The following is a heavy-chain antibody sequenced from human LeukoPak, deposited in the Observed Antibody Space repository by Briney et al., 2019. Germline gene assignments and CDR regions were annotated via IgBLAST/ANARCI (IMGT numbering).Heavy chain of an antibody. D-gene: IGHD6-19*01. V-gene: IGHV3-66*01. J-gene: IGHJ6*02. CDR2: IYTGGST. CDR1: GFTVSNYY. Sequence: GGSLRLSCAASGFTVSNYYMNWVRQAPGKGLEWVSVIYTGGSTSYPDSVKGRFTISRDNSKNTLFPQMNRLRAEDTAVYYCARAKQGLVQLYYNGMDVWGQGTTVTVTS. CDR3: ARAKQGLVQLYYNGMDV.